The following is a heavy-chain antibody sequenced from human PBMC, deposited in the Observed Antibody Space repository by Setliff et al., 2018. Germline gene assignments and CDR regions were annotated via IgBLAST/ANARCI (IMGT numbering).Heavy chain of an antibody. D-gene: IGHD1-26*01. CDR3: ARVPGGRFDY. CDR1: GYSISSGYY. Sequence: PSETLSLTCAVSGYSISSGYYWGWIRQPPGKGLEWIGSIYHSGSTYYNPSLKSRVTISVDTSKNQFSLKLSSVTAADTAVYYCARVPGGRFDYWGQGTLVT. J-gene: IGHJ4*02. V-gene: IGHV4-38-2*01. CDR2: IYHSGST.